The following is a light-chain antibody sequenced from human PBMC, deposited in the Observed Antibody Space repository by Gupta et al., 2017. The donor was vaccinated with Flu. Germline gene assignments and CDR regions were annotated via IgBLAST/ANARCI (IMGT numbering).Light chain of an antibody. V-gene: IGKV3-15*01. CDR2: GAS. Sequence: EIVLTQSPVTLSVSPGERVSLSCRASQNVNGNLAWYQQKPGQPPRLLIYGASTRAAGVPARFSGTGSGTDFTLTVSSLQSEDSAVYFGQQYNVWPPLTFGGGTKVQI. CDR1: QNVNGN. J-gene: IGKJ4*01. CDR3: QQYNVWPPLT.